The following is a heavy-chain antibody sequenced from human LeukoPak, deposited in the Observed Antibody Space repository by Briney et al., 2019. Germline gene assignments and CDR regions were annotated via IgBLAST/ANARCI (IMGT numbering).Heavy chain of an antibody. CDR1: GDSVSSGSYF. V-gene: IGHV4-61*02. J-gene: IGHJ4*02. CDR2: VYSTGST. D-gene: IGHD4-17*01. CDR3: ARGDYGDYVV. Sequence: SQTLSLTCTVSGDSVSSGSYFWSWIRQPAGKGLEWIGRVYSTGSTNYNPSLKSRVTISVDTSKNQFSLKVSSVTSADTAVYYCARGDYGDYVVWGQGTLVTVSS.